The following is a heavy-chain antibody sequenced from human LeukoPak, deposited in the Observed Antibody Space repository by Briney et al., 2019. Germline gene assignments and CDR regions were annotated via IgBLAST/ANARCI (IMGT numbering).Heavy chain of an antibody. D-gene: IGHD3-22*01. CDR1: GGSISSYY. CDR2: IYSGGST. Sequence: ETLSLTCTVSGGSISSYYWSWIRQPPGKGLEWVSVIYSGGSTYYADSVKGRFTISRDNSKNTLYLQMNSLRAEDTAVYYCARVAYYDSSFDYWGQGTLVTVSS. V-gene: IGHV3-53*01. J-gene: IGHJ4*02. CDR3: ARVAYYDSSFDY.